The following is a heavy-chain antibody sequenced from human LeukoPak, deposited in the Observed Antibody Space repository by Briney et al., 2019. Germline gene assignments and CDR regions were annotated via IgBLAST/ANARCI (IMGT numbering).Heavy chain of an antibody. J-gene: IGHJ5*02. V-gene: IGHV3-23*01. Sequence: GGSLRLSCAASGFTVSSNYMSWVRQAPGKGLEWVSAISGSGGSTYYADSVKGRFTISRDNSKNTLYLQMNSLRAEDTAVYYCAKSVASTSSWGQGTLVTVSS. CDR1: GFTVSSNY. CDR3: AKSVASTSS. D-gene: IGHD2-15*01. CDR2: ISGSGGST.